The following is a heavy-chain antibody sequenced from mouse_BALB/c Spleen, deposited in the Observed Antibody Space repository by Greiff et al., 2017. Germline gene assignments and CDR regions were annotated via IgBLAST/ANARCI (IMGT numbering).Heavy chain of an antibody. J-gene: IGHJ2*01. CDR2: IDPSNSET. CDR3: ARPPWAFPTANFDD. Sequence: QVQLQQSGPELVRPGASVKMSCKASGYTFTSYWMHWVKQRPGQGLEWIGMIDPSNSETRLNQKFKDKATLNVDKSSNTAYMQLSSMTSEDSAVYYCARPPWAFPTANFDDWGQGTTLTVSS. D-gene: IGHD1-2*01. CDR1: GYTFTSYW. V-gene: IGHV1S127*01.